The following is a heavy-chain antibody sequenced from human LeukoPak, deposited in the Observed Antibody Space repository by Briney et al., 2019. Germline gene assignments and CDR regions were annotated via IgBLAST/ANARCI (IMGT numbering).Heavy chain of an antibody. D-gene: IGHD1-26*01. J-gene: IGHJ4*02. Sequence: GGSLRLSCAVSGFTVGSSYMSWVRQAPGKGLEWVAFVYGDDNTYYADSVKGRFTIPRDNSKNAFYLQMINLRADDTAVYYCARGVVGIIPIDHWGQGTLVTVPS. CDR2: VYGDDNT. CDR3: ARGVVGIIPIDH. CDR1: GFTVGSSY. V-gene: IGHV3-53*01.